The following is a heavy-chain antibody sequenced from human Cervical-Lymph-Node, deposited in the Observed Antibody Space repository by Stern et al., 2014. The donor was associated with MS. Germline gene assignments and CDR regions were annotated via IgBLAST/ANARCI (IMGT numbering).Heavy chain of an antibody. D-gene: IGHD1-1*01. Sequence: QVQLVQSGAEVKKPGASVKVSCKTSGYSFSSFGIRWVRQAPPQGLEWMGRLSTYNGNTNYAQKLQGTVIMTTTASTSTVYMELRNLRSDDTAVYYCSSPSLKTGLHAFDIWGQGTMVTVSS. V-gene: IGHV1-18*01. CDR2: LSTYNGNT. CDR3: SSPSLKTGLHAFDI. CDR1: GYSFSSFG. J-gene: IGHJ3*02.